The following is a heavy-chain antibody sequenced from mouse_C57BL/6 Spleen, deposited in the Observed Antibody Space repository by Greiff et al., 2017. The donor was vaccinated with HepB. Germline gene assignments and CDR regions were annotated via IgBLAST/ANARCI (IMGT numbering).Heavy chain of an antibody. CDR2: INPSTGGT. CDR1: GYSFTGYY. Sequence: VQLKESGPELVKPGASVKISCKASGYSFTGYYMNWVKQSPEKSLEWIGEINPSTGGTTYNQKFKAKATLTVDKSSSTAYMQLKSLTSEDSAVYYCARRKGIYYDYLYFDYWGQGTTLTVSS. J-gene: IGHJ2*01. D-gene: IGHD2-4*01. CDR3: ARRKGIYYDYLYFDY. V-gene: IGHV1-42*01.